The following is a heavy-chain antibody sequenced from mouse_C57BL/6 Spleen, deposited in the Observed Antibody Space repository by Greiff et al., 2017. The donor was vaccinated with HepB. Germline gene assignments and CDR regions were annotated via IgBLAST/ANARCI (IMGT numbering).Heavy chain of an antibody. CDR1: GYTFTDYN. Sequence: EVQLQESGPELVKPGASVKLSCKASGYTFTDYNMHWVKQSHGKSLEWIGNINPNNGGTSYNQKFKGKATLTVNNSSSTAYMELRSLTSEDSAVYYCARCDYCGGCYAWFAYWGQGTLVTVSA. D-gene: IGHD1-1*01. CDR2: INPNNGGT. J-gene: IGHJ3*01. V-gene: IGHV1-22*01. CDR3: ARCDYCGGCYAWFAY.